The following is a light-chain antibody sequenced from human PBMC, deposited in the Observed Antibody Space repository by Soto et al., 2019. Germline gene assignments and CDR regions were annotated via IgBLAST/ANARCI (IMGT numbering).Light chain of an antibody. V-gene: IGKV3-20*01. CDR1: QTINTSF. CDR2: GAS. CDR3: QQYGTTPLT. J-gene: IGKJ5*01. Sequence: EIVLTQFPGTLSASVGERVTLSCRASQTINTSFLSWYQQKPGQAPRLLIPGASIRATGLPDRFSGSVSGTDFTLTISRLQPEDFVVYYCQQYGTTPLTFGQGTRLEIK.